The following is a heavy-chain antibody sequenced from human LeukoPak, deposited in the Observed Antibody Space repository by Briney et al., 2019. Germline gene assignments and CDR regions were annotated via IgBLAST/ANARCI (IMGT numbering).Heavy chain of an antibody. D-gene: IGHD3-10*01. V-gene: IGHV4-39*01. CDR2: IYKTGST. CDR3: TRHQTNNYGPGTPFDF. CDR1: GGSIRSTTYY. J-gene: IGHJ4*02. Sequence: PSQTLSLTSTVSGGSIRSTTYYGAWIRQPPGKGLGWVGRIYKTGSTNYSPSLKSRVFISVDTSNNQFSLNLSSVTAADTAVYFCTRHQTNNYGPGTPFDFWGQGNLVSVSS.